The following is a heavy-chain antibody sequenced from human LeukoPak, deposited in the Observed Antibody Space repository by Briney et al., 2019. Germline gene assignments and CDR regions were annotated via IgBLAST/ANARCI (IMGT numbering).Heavy chain of an antibody. CDR1: GGAITGSY. J-gene: IGHJ4*02. CDR3: AKVKVTYYYDGDGYYYFAY. D-gene: IGHD3-22*01. CDR2: IYYSGTT. V-gene: IGHV4-59*01. Sequence: SETLSLTCNVSGGAITGSYWAWLRQPPGKGLESIGYIYYSGTTNYNPSLEGRVSISVDTSKRQFSLMLRSVTAADTAVYYCAKVKVTYYYDGDGYYYFAYWGQGTLVTVSS.